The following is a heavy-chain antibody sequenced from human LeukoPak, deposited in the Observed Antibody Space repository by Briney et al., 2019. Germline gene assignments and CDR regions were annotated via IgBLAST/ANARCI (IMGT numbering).Heavy chain of an antibody. Sequence: GGSLRLSCAASGFTFDDYAMHRVRQAPGKGLEWVSGISWKSDYIGYAESVKGRFTISRDNAKNSLYLQMNSLRPEDTALYFCAKDRSYSHYYYYGMDVWGQGTTVTVSS. CDR2: ISWKSDYI. CDR3: AKDRSYSHYYYYGMDV. CDR1: GFTFDDYA. D-gene: IGHD3-10*01. V-gene: IGHV3-9*01. J-gene: IGHJ6*02.